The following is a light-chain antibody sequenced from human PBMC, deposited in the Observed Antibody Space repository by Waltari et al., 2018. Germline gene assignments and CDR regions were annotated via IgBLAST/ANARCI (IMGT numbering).Light chain of an antibody. CDR3: QQRST. J-gene: IGKJ2*01. CDR1: QSLTSY. V-gene: IGKV3-11*01. CDR2: DTS. Sequence: EIVLTPSPATLALCPGEGATLSCRASQSLTSYLAWYQQKPGQAPRLLIYDTSNRATGIPARFSGSGSGTDFTLIISSLEPEDFGVYYCQQRSTFGQGTKLEIK.